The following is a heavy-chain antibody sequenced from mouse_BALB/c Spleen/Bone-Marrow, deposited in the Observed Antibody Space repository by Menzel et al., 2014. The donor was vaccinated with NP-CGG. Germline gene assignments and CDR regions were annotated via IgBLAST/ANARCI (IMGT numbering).Heavy chain of an antibody. V-gene: IGHV10-1*02. CDR2: IRSKSNNYAT. CDR1: GFTFNTYA. J-gene: IGHJ4*01. Sequence: EAQLVESGGGLVQPKGSLKLSCAASGFTFNTYAMNWVRQAPGKGLEWVARIRSKSNNYATYYADSVKDRFTISRDDSQSMLYLQMNNLKTEDTAMYYCVRHSYYYGSSYYAMDYWGQGTSVTVSS. D-gene: IGHD1-1*01. CDR3: VRHSYYYGSSYYAMDY.